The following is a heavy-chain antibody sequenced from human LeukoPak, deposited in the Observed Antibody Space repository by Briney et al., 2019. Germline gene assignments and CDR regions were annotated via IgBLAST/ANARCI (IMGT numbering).Heavy chain of an antibody. V-gene: IGHV4-59*01. D-gene: IGHD3-10*01. CDR3: ARELMSSWFDP. CDR1: GGSISSYY. Sequence: SETLSLTCTVSGGSISSYYWSWIRQPPGKGLEWIGYIYYSGSTNYNPSLKSRVTISVDTSKNQFSLKLSSVTAADTAVYYCARELMSSWFDPWGQGTLVTVSS. CDR2: IYYSGST. J-gene: IGHJ5*02.